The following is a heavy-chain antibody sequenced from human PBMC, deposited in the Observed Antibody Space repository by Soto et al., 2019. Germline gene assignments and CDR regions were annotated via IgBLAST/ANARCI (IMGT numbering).Heavy chain of an antibody. J-gene: IGHJ4*02. CDR2: INAGNGNT. Sequence: GASVKVSCKASGYTFTSYAMHWVRQAPGQRLEWMGWINAGNGNTKYSQKFQGRVTITRDTSASTAYMELSSLRSEDTAVYYCARAKNGAPPGASHFDYWGQGTLVTVSS. V-gene: IGHV1-3*01. D-gene: IGHD1-26*01. CDR1: GYTFTSYA. CDR3: ARAKNGAPPGASHFDY.